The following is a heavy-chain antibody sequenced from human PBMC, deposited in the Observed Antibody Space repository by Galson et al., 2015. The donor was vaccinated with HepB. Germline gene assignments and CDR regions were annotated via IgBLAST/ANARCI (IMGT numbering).Heavy chain of an antibody. V-gene: IGHV3-74*01. CDR1: GFTFSSYW. D-gene: IGHD6-19*01. CDR3: AREDSSGWDYYYMDV. Sequence: SLRLSCAASGFTFSSYWMNWVRQAPGKGLVWVSRINSDGSSTSYADSVKGRFTISRDNAKNTLYLQMNSLRAEDTAVYYCAREDSSGWDYYYMDVWGKGTSVTVSS. J-gene: IGHJ6*03. CDR2: INSDGSST.